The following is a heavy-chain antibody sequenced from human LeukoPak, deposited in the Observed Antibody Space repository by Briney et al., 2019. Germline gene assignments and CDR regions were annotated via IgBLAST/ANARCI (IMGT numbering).Heavy chain of an antibody. D-gene: IGHD4-17*01. Sequence: GGSLRLSCAASGFTFSSYGMHWVRQAPGKGLEWVAVISYDGSNKYYADSVKGRFTISRDNSKNTLYLQMNSLRAEDTAVYYCARDRHLRIHDAFDIWGQGTMVTVSS. CDR3: ARDRHLRIHDAFDI. V-gene: IGHV3-30*03. CDR1: GFTFSSYG. CDR2: ISYDGSNK. J-gene: IGHJ3*02.